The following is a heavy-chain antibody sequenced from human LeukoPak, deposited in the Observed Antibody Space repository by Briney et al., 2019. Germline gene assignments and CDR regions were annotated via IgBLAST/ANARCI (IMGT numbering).Heavy chain of an antibody. Sequence: PGRSLRLSCAASGFTFSDYGMHWVRQSPGKGLEWLTLIWYDGSNKYYADSVKGRFTISRDNSKNTLYLQMNSLRAEDTAVYYCAKGEAYYYYYGMDVWGQGTTVTVSS. V-gene: IGHV3-33*06. CDR3: AKGEAYYYYYGMDV. CDR1: GFTFSDYG. CDR2: IWYDGSNK. J-gene: IGHJ6*02.